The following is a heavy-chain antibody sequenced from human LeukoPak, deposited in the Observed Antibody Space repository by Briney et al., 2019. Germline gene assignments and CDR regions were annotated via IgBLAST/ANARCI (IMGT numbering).Heavy chain of an antibody. J-gene: IGHJ4*02. Sequence: GGSLRLSCAVSGFTFNSYAMGWVRQAPGKGLEWVSTISSSGGTTHYADSVKGRFTISRDNSKHTLDLQMNSLRAEDRAVYYCAKIGNSFDSDYWGQGTLVTVSS. CDR3: AKIGNSFDSDY. V-gene: IGHV3-23*01. CDR2: ISSSGGTT. D-gene: IGHD5-18*01. CDR1: GFTFNSYA.